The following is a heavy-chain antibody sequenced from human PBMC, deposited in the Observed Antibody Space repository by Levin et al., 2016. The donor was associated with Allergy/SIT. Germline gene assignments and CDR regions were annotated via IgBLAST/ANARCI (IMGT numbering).Heavy chain of an antibody. CDR2: IDPSDSYT. CDR1: GYSFTSYW. V-gene: IGHV5-10-1*01. CDR3: ARIPPPARGSMDV. Sequence: KVSCKGSGYSFTSYWISWVRQMPGKGLEWMGRIDPSDSYTNYSPSFQGHVTISADKSISTAYLQWSSLKASDTAMYYCARIPPPARGSMDVWGQGTTVTVSS. D-gene: IGHD1-14*01. J-gene: IGHJ6*02.